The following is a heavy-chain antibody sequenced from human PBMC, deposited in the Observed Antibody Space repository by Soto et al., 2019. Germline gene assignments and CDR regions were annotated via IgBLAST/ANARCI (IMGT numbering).Heavy chain of an antibody. CDR3: ARKPYGDYNDY. CDR1: GGSISSYY. V-gene: IGHV4-59*08. D-gene: IGHD4-17*01. Sequence: PSETLSLTCTVSGGSISSYYWSWIRQPPGKGLEWIGYIYYSGSTNYNPSLKSRVTISVDTSKNQFSLKLSSVTAADTAVYYCARKPYGDYNDYWGQGTLVTVSS. CDR2: IYYSGST. J-gene: IGHJ4*02.